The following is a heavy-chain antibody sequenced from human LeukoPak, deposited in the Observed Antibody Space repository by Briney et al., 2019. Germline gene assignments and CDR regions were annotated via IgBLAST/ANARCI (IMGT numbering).Heavy chain of an antibody. CDR2: FYLEKGET. J-gene: IGHJ6*03. D-gene: IGHD2-2*01. CDR3: ATVDCSSTSCSPHDYYYYYMDV. Sequence: ASVKVSCKVSGYTLTELSMHWGRQAPGKGLEWGGGFYLEKGETIYAQKYQGRVTMTEDTSTDTAYMELSSLRSEDTAVYYCATVDCSSTSCSPHDYYYYYMDVWGKGTTVTVSS. V-gene: IGHV1-24*01. CDR1: GYTLTELS.